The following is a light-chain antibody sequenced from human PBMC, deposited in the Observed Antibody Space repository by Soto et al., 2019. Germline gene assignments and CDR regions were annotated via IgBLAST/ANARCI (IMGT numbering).Light chain of an antibody. Sequence: EIVLTQSPGTLSLSPGERATLSGRASQSVRSNFLAWYQQKPGQAPRLLIYGASNRATGIPDRFSGSGSGTDFTLTITRLEPEDFAMYYCQRYDSLRTFGQGTKVEI. CDR1: QSVRSNF. J-gene: IGKJ1*01. CDR2: GAS. CDR3: QRYDSLRT. V-gene: IGKV3-20*01.